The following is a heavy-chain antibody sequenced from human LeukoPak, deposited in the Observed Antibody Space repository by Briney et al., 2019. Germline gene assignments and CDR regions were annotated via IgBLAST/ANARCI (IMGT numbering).Heavy chain of an antibody. V-gene: IGHV3-53*01. Sequence: GGSLRLSCAASGSTVSSNYMSWVRQAPGKGLEWVSVIYSGGSTYYADSVKGRFTISRDNSKNTLYLQMNSLRAEDTAVYYCARDGGVVRGVIIRGDYFDYWGQGTLVTVSS. D-gene: IGHD3-10*01. CDR3: ARDGGVVRGVIIRGDYFDY. CDR2: IYSGGST. J-gene: IGHJ4*02. CDR1: GSTVSSNY.